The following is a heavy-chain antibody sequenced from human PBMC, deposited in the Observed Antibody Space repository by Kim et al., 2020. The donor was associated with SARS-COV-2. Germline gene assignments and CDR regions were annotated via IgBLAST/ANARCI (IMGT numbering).Heavy chain of an antibody. V-gene: IGHV3-23*01. Sequence: GGSLRLSCAASGFTFSSHAMTWVRQAPGMGLEWVSTISDNGGTTYYADSVKGRFTISRDNSKNTLYLQMNSLRAEDTAIYYCAGYYYGSRSYYRSIDYWGQGTLVTVSS. CDR2: ISDNGGTT. D-gene: IGHD3-10*01. CDR3: AGYYYGSRSYYRSIDY. J-gene: IGHJ4*02. CDR1: GFTFSSHA.